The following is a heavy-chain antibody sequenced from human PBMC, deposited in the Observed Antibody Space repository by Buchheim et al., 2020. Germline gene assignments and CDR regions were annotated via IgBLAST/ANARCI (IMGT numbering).Heavy chain of an antibody. CDR1: GFSFSASY. D-gene: IGHD1-26*01. J-gene: IGHJ4*02. Sequence: VQLVESGGGLVKPGGSLRLSCSASGFSFSASYMTWVRQRPGKGLEWVAHIGSSGGSIRYAESVEGRFTVSRDNTRNSLYLQMNSLRADDTAIYYCAKDSGTYFFDSWGQGSL. V-gene: IGHV3-11*01. CDR2: IGSSGGSI. CDR3: AKDSGTYFFDS.